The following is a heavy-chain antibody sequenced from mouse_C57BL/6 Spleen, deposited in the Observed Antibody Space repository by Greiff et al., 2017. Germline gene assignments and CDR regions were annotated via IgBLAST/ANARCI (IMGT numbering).Heavy chain of an antibody. Sequence: QVQLQQSGAELARPGASVKLSCKASGYTFTSYGISWVKQRTGQGLEWIGEIYPRSGNTYYNEKFKGKATLTADKSSSPAYMELRSLTSEDSAVYFCARVDICYDCDRYALAYWGQGTSVTVSS. CDR1: GYTFTSYG. V-gene: IGHV1-81*01. CDR3: ARVDICYDCDRYALAY. CDR2: IYPRSGNT. J-gene: IGHJ4*01. D-gene: IGHD2-4*01.